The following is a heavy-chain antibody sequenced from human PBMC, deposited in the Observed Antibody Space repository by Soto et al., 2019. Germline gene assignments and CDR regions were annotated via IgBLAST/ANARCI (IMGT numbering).Heavy chain of an antibody. V-gene: IGHV1-2*02. D-gene: IGHD1-20*01. J-gene: IGHJ4*02. CDR3: ARGRADNWSNLFDY. CDR1: GFTFSDYY. CDR2: ISPNRGGT. Sequence: VQLVQSGAAVKKPGASVKVSCKASGFTFSDYYFHWLRQAPGQGPEWLGWISPNRGGTTYLQRFRGRVNMTRDTSIDTAYMELTSLTSDDTAVYYCARGRADNWSNLFDYWGQGTLVTVSS.